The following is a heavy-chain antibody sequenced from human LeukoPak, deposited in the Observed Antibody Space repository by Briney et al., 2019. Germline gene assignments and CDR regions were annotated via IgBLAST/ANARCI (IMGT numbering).Heavy chain of an antibody. Sequence: ASVKVSCKASGGTFSRNAINWVRQAPGQGLEWMGWMNPNSGNTGYAQKLQGGVTMTRNTSISTVYLELSSLRSEDTAVYYCARANSWNGYYYYMDVWGKGTTVTISS. CDR1: GGTFSRNA. J-gene: IGHJ6*03. CDR2: MNPNSGNT. D-gene: IGHD1-1*01. V-gene: IGHV1-8*01. CDR3: ARANSWNGYYYYMDV.